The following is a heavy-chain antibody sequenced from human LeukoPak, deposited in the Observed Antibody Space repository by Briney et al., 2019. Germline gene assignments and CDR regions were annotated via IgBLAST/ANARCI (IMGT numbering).Heavy chain of an antibody. J-gene: IGHJ6*02. CDR2: ISAYNGNT. D-gene: IGHD3-22*01. V-gene: IGHV1-18*01. CDR1: GYTFTSYG. CDR3: ARDTYYYDSSGYASEYGMDV. Sequence: ASVKLSCTASGYTFTSYGISWVRQAPGQGLEWMGWISAYNGNTNYAQKLQGRVTMTTDTSTSTAYMELRSLRSDDTAVYYCARDTYYYDSSGYASEYGMDVWGQGTTVTVSS.